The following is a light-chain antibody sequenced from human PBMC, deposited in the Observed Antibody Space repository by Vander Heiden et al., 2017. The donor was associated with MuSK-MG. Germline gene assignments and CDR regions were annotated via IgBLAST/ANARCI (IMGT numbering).Light chain of an antibody. V-gene: IGLV1-47*01. CDR3: AVWDDSLNGPV. J-gene: IGLJ3*02. Sequence: QSVLTQPPSASGTPGQRVTFSCSGSSSNIGGNYVNWYQQLPGTAPKLLIYRNYQRPSGVPDRFSGSKSGTSASLAISGLRSDDETDYYCAVWDDSLNGPVFGGGTKLTVL. CDR1: SSNIGGNY. CDR2: RNY.